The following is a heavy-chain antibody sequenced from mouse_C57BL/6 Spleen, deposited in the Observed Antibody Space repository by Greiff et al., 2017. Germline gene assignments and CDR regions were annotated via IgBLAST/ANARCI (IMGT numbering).Heavy chain of an antibody. CDR1: GFTFSGYA. J-gene: IGHJ4*01. D-gene: IGHD4-1*01. CDR2: ISSGGDYI. CDR3: TRERTGGYAMDY. Sequence: EVKLMESGEGLVKPGGSLKLSCAASGFTFSGYAMSWVRQTPEKRLEWVADISSGGDYIYYADTVKGRFTISRDNARNTLYLQMSSLESEDTAMYYSTRERTGGYAMDYWGQGTSVTVSS. V-gene: IGHV5-9-1*02.